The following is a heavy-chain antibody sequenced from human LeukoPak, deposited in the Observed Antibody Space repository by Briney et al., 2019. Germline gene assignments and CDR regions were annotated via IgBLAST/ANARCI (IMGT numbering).Heavy chain of an antibody. CDR2: ISGSGGST. V-gene: IGHV3-23*01. CDR3: AKDGVLWFGRPRYYFDY. J-gene: IGHJ4*02. Sequence: GGSLRLSCAASGFTFSSYAMSWVRQAPGKGLEWVSAISGSGGSTYYADSVKGRFTISRDNSKNTLYLQMSSLRAEDTAVYYCAKDGVLWFGRPRYYFDYWGQGTLVTVST. D-gene: IGHD3-10*01. CDR1: GFTFSSYA.